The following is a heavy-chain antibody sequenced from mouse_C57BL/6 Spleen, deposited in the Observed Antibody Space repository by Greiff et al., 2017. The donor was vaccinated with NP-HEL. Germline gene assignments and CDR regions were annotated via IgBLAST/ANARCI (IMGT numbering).Heavy chain of an antibody. CDR1: GYTFTDYY. V-gene: IGHV1-76*01. D-gene: IGHD2-4*01. J-gene: IGHJ3*01. CDR3: AYYDVEFAY. Sequence: VQLQQSGAELVRPGASVKLSCKASGYTFTDYYINWVKQRPGQGLEWIASIYPGSGNTYYNEKFKGKATLTAEKSSSTAYMQLSSLTSEDSAVYFCAYYDVEFAYWGQGTLVTVSA. CDR2: IYPGSGNT.